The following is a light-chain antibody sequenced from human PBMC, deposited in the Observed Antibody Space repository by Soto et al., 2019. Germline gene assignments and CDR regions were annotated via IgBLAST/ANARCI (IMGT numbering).Light chain of an antibody. CDR3: QQYGSSPPSIT. Sequence: EIVLTQPPGTLSLSPGERATLSCRASQSVTNNYLAWYQQKPGQAPRLLIYGASSRATGIPDRFSGSGSGTDFTLTISRLEPEDFAVYYCQQYGSSPPSITFDQGTRLEIK. CDR2: GAS. J-gene: IGKJ5*01. CDR1: QSVTNNY. V-gene: IGKV3-20*01.